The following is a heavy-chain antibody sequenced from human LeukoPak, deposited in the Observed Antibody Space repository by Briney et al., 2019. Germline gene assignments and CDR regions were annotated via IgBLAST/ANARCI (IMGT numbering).Heavy chain of an antibody. CDR2: SNPSSGGT. CDR1: GYTFSDYH. CDR3: TRVRALAAAGTGARYFQD. Sequence: ASVKVSCKASGYTFSDYHIHWLRQAPGQGLELMGWSNPSSGGTNYAEKFHGRVTMTRDTSTNTAYMELSRLRSDDTAVYFCTRVRALAAAGTGARYFQDWGQGTLVTVSS. J-gene: IGHJ1*01. V-gene: IGHV1-2*02. D-gene: IGHD6-13*01.